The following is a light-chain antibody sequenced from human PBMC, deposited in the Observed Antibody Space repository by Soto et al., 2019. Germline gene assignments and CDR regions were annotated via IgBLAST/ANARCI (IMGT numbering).Light chain of an antibody. J-gene: IGKJ1*01. CDR3: QQYNNWWT. V-gene: IGKV3-15*01. CDR2: GAS. CDR1: QSVSSN. Sequence: EIVMTQSPATLSVSRGERATLSCRAGQSVSSNLAWYQQKPGQAPRLLIYGASTRATGIPARFTGSGSGTEFTLTISSLQFDDSAVYYCQQYNNWWTFGQGTKVDIK.